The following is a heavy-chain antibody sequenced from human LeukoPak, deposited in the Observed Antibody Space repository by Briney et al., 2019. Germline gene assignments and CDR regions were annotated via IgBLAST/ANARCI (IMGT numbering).Heavy chain of an antibody. D-gene: IGHD5-18*01. CDR2: ISGSGGST. Sequence: PGGSLRLSCAASGFTFSSYAMSWVRQAPGKGLEWVSAISGSGGSTYYADSVKGRFTISRDNSKNTLYLLMNSLRGEDTAVYYCARDQIRYSNSPEALDLWGQGTLVSVSS. CDR3: ARDQIRYSNSPEALDL. CDR1: GFTFSSYA. V-gene: IGHV3-23*01. J-gene: IGHJ3*01.